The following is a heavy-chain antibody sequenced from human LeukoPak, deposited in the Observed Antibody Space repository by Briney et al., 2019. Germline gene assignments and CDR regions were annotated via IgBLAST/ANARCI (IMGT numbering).Heavy chain of an antibody. V-gene: IGHV3-7*01. D-gene: IGHD3-10*02. Sequence: GGSLRLSCAASGFTFSSYNMSWVRQAPGKGLEWVANIKPDGSESYYADSVKGRFSISRDNTKNSLYLQMNSLRAEDTAVYYCARDVRSGLNYFVFADYWGQGTLVTVSS. CDR1: GFTFSSYN. CDR2: IKPDGSES. J-gene: IGHJ4*02. CDR3: ARDVRSGLNYFVFADY.